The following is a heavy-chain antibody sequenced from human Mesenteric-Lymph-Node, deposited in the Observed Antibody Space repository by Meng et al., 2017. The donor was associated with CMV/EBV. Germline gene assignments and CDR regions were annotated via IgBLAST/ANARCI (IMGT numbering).Heavy chain of an antibody. V-gene: IGHV6-1*01. CDR3: ARGRSSSWYLVPGMDV. Sequence: SQTPSLTGAISGDSVSSNSAAWNWIRQSPSRGLEWLGRTYYRSKWYNDYAVSVKSRITINPDTSKNQFSLQLNSVTPEDTAVYYCARGRSSSWYLVPGMDVWGQGTTVTVSS. CDR2: TYYRSKWYN. J-gene: IGHJ6*02. D-gene: IGHD6-13*01. CDR1: GDSVSSNSAA.